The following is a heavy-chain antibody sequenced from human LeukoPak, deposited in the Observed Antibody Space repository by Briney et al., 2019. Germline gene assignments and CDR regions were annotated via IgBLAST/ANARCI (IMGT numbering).Heavy chain of an antibody. CDR3: AKSGLNRFDY. D-gene: IGHD2-15*01. CDR1: GFTFSSYT. V-gene: IGHV3-21*04. Sequence: PGGSLRLSCAASGFTFSSYTMNWVRQAPGKGLEWVSSITSSSSYIYYADSVKGRFTISRHNAKNSLYLQMNSLRAEDTAVYYCAKSGLNRFDYWGQGTLVTVSS. CDR2: ITSSSSYI. J-gene: IGHJ4*02.